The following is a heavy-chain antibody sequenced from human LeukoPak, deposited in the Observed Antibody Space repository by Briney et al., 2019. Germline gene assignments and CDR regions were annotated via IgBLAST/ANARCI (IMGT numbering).Heavy chain of an antibody. J-gene: IGHJ4*02. CDR1: GFTFSSYS. V-gene: IGHV3-21*01. D-gene: IGHD2-2*01. CDR2: ISSSSSYI. Sequence: GGSLRLSCAASGFTFSSYSMNWVRQAPGKGLEWVSSISSSSSYIYYADSVKGRFTISRDNAKNSLYLQMNSLRAEDTAVYYCARDTPLGYCSSTSCSDFDYWGQGTLVTVSS. CDR3: ARDTPLGYCSSTSCSDFDY.